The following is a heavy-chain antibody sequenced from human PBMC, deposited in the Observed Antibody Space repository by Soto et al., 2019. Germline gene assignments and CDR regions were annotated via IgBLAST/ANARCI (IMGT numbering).Heavy chain of an antibody. CDR1: GGSISSYY. Sequence: SETLSLTCTVSGGSISSYYWSWIRQPPGKGLEWIGYIYYSGSTNYNPSLKSRVTISVDTSKNQFSLRLTSVTASDTAIYYCAILGAYYQSLDPWGQGSRVTVAS. CDR3: AILGAYYQSLDP. CDR2: IYYSGST. D-gene: IGHD3-10*01. J-gene: IGHJ5*02. V-gene: IGHV4-59*08.